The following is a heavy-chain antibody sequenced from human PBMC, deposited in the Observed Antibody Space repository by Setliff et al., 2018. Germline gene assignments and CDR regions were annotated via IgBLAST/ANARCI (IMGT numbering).Heavy chain of an antibody. V-gene: IGHV4-38-2*01. D-gene: IGHD3-3*01. CDR1: GASISSGHY. J-gene: IGHJ3*02. CDR2: IYHKGRT. CDR3: ASPRRDDLDSPFDPFDI. Sequence: PSETLSLTFDVSGASISSGHYWGWIRQPPGKGLEWIATIYHKGRTYFNPSLQSRVTMSLDRSKNQFSLRLTSVTASDTAVYYCASPRRDDLDSPFDPFDIWGHGTRVTVSS.